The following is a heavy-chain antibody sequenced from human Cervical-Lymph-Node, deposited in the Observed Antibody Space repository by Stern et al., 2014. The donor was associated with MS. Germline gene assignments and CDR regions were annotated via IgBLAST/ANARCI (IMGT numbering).Heavy chain of an antibody. CDR3: ARDAGFGESYFDY. CDR1: GFTFSSYG. J-gene: IGHJ4*02. D-gene: IGHD3-10*01. Sequence: DQLVESGGGVVQPGRSLRLSCAASGFTFSSYGMHWVRQAPGKGLEWVAVIWYDGSNKYYADSVKGRFTISRDNSKNTLYLQMNSLRAEDTAVYYCARDAGFGESYFDYWGQGTLVTVSS. V-gene: IGHV3-33*01. CDR2: IWYDGSNK.